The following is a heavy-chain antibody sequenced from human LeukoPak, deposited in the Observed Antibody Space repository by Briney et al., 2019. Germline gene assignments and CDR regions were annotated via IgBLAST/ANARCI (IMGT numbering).Heavy chain of an antibody. CDR2: INPSGGST. D-gene: IGHD3-22*01. CDR1: GYTFTSYY. Sequence: ASVKVSCKASGYTFTSYYMHWVRQAPGQGLEWMGIINPSGGSTTYAQKFQGRVTITADKSTSTAYMELSSLRSEDTAVYYCAIVFSHYYDSSGGDYWGQEPWSPSPQ. J-gene: IGHJ4*01. CDR3: AIVFSHYYDSSGGDY. V-gene: IGHV1-46*01.